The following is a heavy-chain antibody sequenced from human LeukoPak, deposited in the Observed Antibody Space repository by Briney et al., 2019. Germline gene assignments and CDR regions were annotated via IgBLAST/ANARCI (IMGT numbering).Heavy chain of an antibody. D-gene: IGHD2-2*01. V-gene: IGHV3-30*04. CDR1: GFIFSGFS. CDR2: ISHDATKK. Sequence: GGSLRLSCAASGFIFSGFSIHWVRQPPGKGLEWVAGISHDATKKNYADSVKGRFTISRDNSKNTLDLQMNSLRAEDTAVYYCARDPTDIVLVPAAMFDYWGQGTLVTVSS. CDR3: ARDPTDIVLVPAAMFDY. J-gene: IGHJ4*02.